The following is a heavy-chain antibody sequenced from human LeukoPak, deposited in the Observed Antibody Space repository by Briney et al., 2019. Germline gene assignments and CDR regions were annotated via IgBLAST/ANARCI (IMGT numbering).Heavy chain of an antibody. D-gene: IGHD4-17*01. CDR2: IYYSGST. Sequence: GSLRLSCTVSGFTVSSNYMSWVRQPPGKGLEWIGSIYYSGSTYYNPSLKSRVTISVDTSKNQFSLKLSSVTAADTAVYYCARDRNGDYPSWGRGTLVTVSS. CDR3: ARDRNGDYPS. CDR1: GFTVSSNY. V-gene: IGHV4-39*07. J-gene: IGHJ5*02.